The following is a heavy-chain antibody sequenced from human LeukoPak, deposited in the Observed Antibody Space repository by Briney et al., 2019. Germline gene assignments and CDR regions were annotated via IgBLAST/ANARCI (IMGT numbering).Heavy chain of an antibody. D-gene: IGHD2-2*01. J-gene: IGHJ6*03. CDR2: ISYDGSNK. V-gene: IGHV3-30*01. CDR3: ARDRGKGPAAFFYYYYMDV. CDR1: GFTFSSYA. Sequence: PGGSLRLSCAASGFTFSSYAMHWVRQAPGKGLEWVAVISYDGSNKYYADSVNGRFTISRDNSKNTLYLQMNSLRAEDTAVYYCARDRGKGPAAFFYYYYMDVWGKGTTVTVSS.